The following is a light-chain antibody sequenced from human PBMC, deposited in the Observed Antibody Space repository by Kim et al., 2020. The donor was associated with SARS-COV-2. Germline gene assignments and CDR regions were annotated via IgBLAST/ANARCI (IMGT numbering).Light chain of an antibody. CDR2: DAS. CDR1: QSVKSY. J-gene: IGKJ4*01. V-gene: IGKV3-11*01. CDR3: QHRINWPLT. Sequence: LSPGERATLSCSASQSVKSYLAWYQQKPGQAPRLLIYDASNRASAIPARFSGSGSGTDFTLTISGLEPEDFAVYYCQHRINWPLTFGGGTKVDIK.